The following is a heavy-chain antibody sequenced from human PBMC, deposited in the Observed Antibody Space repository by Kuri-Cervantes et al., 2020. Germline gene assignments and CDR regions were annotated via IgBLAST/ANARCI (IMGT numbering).Heavy chain of an antibody. V-gene: IGHV4-59*12. Sequence: SETLSHTCTVSGGSISSYYWSWIRQPPGKGLEWIGYIYYSGSTNYNPSLKSRVTISVDTSKNQFSLKLSSVTAADTAVYYWAGSYSGYYYYYGMDVWGQGTTVTVSS. CDR2: IYYSGST. D-gene: IGHD1-26*01. J-gene: IGHJ6*02. CDR3: AGSYSGYYYYYGMDV. CDR1: GGSISSYY.